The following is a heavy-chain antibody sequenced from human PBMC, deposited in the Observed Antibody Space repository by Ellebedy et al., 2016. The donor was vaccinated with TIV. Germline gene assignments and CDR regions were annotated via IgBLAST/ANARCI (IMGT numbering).Heavy chain of an antibody. V-gene: IGHV3-23*01. CDR2: ISRSGGST. D-gene: IGHD6-13*01. CDR1: GFTFSNYA. J-gene: IGHJ4*02. CDR3: ANVYSSTWADS. Sequence: PGGSLRLSCAASGFTFSNYAMSWVRQAPGKGLEWVSAISRSGGSTYYAGSVKGRFTISRDNSKDTLYLQMNSLRAEDTAVYYCANVYSSTWADSWGQGTLVTVSP.